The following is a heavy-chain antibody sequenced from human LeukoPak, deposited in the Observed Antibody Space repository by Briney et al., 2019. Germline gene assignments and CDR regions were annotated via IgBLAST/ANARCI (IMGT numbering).Heavy chain of an antibody. CDR3: ARGHYGSGF. CDR1: GGTLSSQT. Sequence: GSSVKVSCKASGGTLSSQTINWVRQAPGGGLEWMGRIIPVFGVADYAQKFQGRVTITTDEPTSTGYMQLSSLTFDDTAVYYCARGHYGSGFWGQGTLVIVSS. D-gene: IGHD3-10*01. J-gene: IGHJ4*02. CDR2: IIPVFGVA. V-gene: IGHV1-69*05.